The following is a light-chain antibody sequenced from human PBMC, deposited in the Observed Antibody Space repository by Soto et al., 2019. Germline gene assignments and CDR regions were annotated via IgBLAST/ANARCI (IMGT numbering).Light chain of an antibody. J-gene: IGKJ1*01. CDR1: QTIMTY. V-gene: IGKV1-5*01. CDR2: DAS. Sequence: DIQMTQSPSSLSASVGDEVTITFRASQTIMTYLNWYQLKPGKPPRLLIWDASSLQRGAPSRFSGSGSGTEFTLTISRLQPDDFATYYCQQYDSYSQTFGQGTKVDIK. CDR3: QQYDSYSQT.